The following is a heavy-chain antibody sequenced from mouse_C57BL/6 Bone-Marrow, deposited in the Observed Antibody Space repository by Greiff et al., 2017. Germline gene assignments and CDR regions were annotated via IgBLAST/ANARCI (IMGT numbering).Heavy chain of an antibody. CDR1: GFSLSTSGMG. V-gene: IGHV8-12*01. J-gene: IGHJ4*01. D-gene: IGHD1-1*01. CDR2: IYWDDDK. Sequence: LQQSGPGILQSSQTLSLTCSFSGFSLSTSGMGVSWIRQPSGKGLEWLAHIYWDDDKRYNQSLKSRLTISKDTSRNQVFLKITSVDTADTATYYCARGYYYGSSYRAMDYWGQGTSVTVSS. CDR3: ARGYYYGSSYRAMDY.